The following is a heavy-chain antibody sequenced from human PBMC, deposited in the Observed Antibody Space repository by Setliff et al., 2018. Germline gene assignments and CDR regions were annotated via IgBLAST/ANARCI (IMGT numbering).Heavy chain of an antibody. J-gene: IGHJ6*03. CDR2: IYYSGST. Sequence: SETLSLTCTVSGYSIGSGHYWGWIRQPPGKGLEWIGYIYYSGSTYYNPSLKSRVTISVDTSKNQFSLKLSSVTAADMAVYYCAREQWLDPPGYYYMDVWAKGTTVTVSS. CDR3: AREQWLDPPGYYYMDV. D-gene: IGHD6-19*01. CDR1: GYSIGSGHY. V-gene: IGHV4-38-2*02.